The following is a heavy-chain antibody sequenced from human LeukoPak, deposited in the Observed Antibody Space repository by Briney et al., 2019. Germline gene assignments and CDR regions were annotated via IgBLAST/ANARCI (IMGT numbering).Heavy chain of an antibody. Sequence: GGSLRISCAASGFTVSYNHMSWVRQAPGKGLEWVSLIYSRGATDYADSVKGRFTISRDTSKNTLYLQMNSLRAEDTAVYFCATYNNGLHFFDYWGQGTLVTVSS. V-gene: IGHV3-53*01. CDR2: IYSRGAT. CDR1: GFTVSYNH. CDR3: ATYNNGLHFFDY. D-gene: IGHD1-14*01. J-gene: IGHJ4*02.